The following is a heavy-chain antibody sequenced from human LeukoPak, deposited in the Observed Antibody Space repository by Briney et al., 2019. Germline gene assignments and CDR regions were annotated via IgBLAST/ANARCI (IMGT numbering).Heavy chain of an antibody. CDR2: IKQDGSEK. Sequence: GGSLRLSCAASGFTFSSYWMSWVRQAPGKGLEWVANIKQDGSEKYYVDSVKGRFTISRDNAKNSLYLQMNSLRAEDTAVYYCADGQDDYGDSYYFDYWGQGTLVTVSS. CDR1: GFTFSSYW. J-gene: IGHJ4*02. D-gene: IGHD4-17*01. V-gene: IGHV3-7*01. CDR3: ADGQDDYGDSYYFDY.